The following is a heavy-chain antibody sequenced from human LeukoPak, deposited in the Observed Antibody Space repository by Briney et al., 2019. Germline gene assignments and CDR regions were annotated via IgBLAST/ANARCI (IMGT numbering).Heavy chain of an antibody. V-gene: IGHV3-9*03. J-gene: IGHJ6*03. D-gene: IGHD6-6*01. CDR2: ISWNSGSI. CDR3: AKDHYSSSAGHMDV. CDR1: GFTFDDYA. Sequence: GGSLRLSCSASGFTFDDYAMHWVRQAPGKGLEWVSGISWNSGSIGYADSVKGRFTISRDNAKNSLYLQMNSLRAEDMALYYCAKDHYSSSAGHMDVWGKGTTVTVSS.